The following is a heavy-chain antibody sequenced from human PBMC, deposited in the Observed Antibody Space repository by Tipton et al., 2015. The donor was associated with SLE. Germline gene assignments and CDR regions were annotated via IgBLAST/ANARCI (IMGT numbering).Heavy chain of an antibody. D-gene: IGHD2-21*02. CDR1: GGSISSYY. V-gene: IGHV4-59*08. Sequence: TLSLTCTVSGGSISSYYWSWIRQPPGKGLEWIGYIYYSGSTNYNPSLKSRVTISVDTSKNQFSLKLSSVTAADTAVYYCARQLGWGDPFAFDYWGQGTPVTVSP. CDR3: ARQLGWGDPFAFDY. CDR2: IYYSGST. J-gene: IGHJ4*02.